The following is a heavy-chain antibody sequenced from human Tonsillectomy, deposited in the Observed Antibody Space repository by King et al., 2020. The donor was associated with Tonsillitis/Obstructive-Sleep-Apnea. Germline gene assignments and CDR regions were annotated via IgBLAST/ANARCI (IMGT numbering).Heavy chain of an antibody. V-gene: IGHV3-66*01. J-gene: IGHJ4*02. Sequence: VQLVESGGGLVQPGGSLRLSCAASGFTVSSNYMTWVRQAPGKGLEWVSVIYSDNRTYYADSVKGRFTISRDNSRNTLYLEMNSLRAEDTAVYYCAASRIVYDHWGQGTLVTVSS. D-gene: IGHD1-26*01. CDR1: GFTVSSNY. CDR2: IYSDNRT. CDR3: AASRIVYDH.